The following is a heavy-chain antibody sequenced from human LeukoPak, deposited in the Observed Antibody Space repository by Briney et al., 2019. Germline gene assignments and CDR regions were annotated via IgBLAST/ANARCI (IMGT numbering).Heavy chain of an antibody. D-gene: IGHD1-7*01. J-gene: IGHJ6*03. CDR2: IYYSGST. Sequence: SETLSLTCTVSGGSISSSSYYWGWIRQPPGKGLEWIGSIYYSGSTYYNPSLKSRVTISVDTSKNQFSLKLSSVAAADTAVYYCASGPEYRDQNWNSRYYYMDVWGKGTTVTVSS. CDR1: GGSISSSSYY. CDR3: ASGPEYRDQNWNSRYYYMDV. V-gene: IGHV4-39*07.